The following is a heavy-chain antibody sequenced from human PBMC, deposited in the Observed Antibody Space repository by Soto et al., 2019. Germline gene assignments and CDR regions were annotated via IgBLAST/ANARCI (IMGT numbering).Heavy chain of an antibody. CDR2: IYANGGDT. CDR3: AKQTIGSCYSASDF. Sequence: EVQLLESGGGLVQPGGYLRLSCAASGFTFSTYAMSWVRQAPGKGLEWVSGIYANGGDTYYADSVKGRFTISRDNSKNTLYLQMNSLRAEDTAVYHCAKQTIGSCYSASDFWGQGALVTVSS. V-gene: IGHV3-23*01. CDR1: GFTFSTYA. J-gene: IGHJ4*02. D-gene: IGHD2-15*01.